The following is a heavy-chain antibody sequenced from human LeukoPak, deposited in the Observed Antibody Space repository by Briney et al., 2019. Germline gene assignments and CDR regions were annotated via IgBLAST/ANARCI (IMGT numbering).Heavy chain of an antibody. V-gene: IGHV3-7*01. CDR1: GFNFNNYW. Sequence: PGGPLRLSCAASGFNFNNYWMTWVRQAPGKGLEWVANIKQDGSEKYYLDSVKGRFTISRDNSKNSLYLQMNSLRAEDTAVYYCARDPAPRYYFDYWGQGTLVTVSS. CDR3: ARDPAPRYYFDY. CDR2: IKQDGSEK. J-gene: IGHJ4*02.